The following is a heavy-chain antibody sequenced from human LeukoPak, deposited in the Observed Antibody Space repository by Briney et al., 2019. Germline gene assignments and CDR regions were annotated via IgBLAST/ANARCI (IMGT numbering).Heavy chain of an antibody. Sequence: GGSLRLSCAASGFTLSSYAMSWVRQAPGQGLEWVSTISSNGGTTYYADSVRGRFTISRDNSKNTLYLQMTSLRAEDTAVYYCAKWDPATVTTRWDYWGQGTLVTVSS. D-gene: IGHD4-17*01. CDR1: GFTLSSYA. CDR3: AKWDPATVTTRWDY. V-gene: IGHV3-23*01. CDR2: ISSNGGTT. J-gene: IGHJ4*02.